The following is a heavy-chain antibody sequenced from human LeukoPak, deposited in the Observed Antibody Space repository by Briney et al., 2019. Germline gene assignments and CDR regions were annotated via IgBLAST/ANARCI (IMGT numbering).Heavy chain of an antibody. V-gene: IGHV3-7*03. D-gene: IGHD2-8*01. J-gene: IGHJ6*02. CDR2: IKQDGSEK. Sequence: GGSLRLSCAASGFTFSSYWMSWVRQAPGKGLEWVANIKQDGSEKYYVDSVKGRFTISRDNAKNSLYLQMNSLRAEDTAVYYCARDRFDGLGYYYGMDVWGQGTTVTVSS. CDR1: GFTFSSYW. CDR3: ARDRFDGLGYYYGMDV.